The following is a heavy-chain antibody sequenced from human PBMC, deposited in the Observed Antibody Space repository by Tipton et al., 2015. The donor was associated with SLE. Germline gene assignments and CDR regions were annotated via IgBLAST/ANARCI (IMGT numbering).Heavy chain of an antibody. V-gene: IGHV1-2*02. D-gene: IGHD1-26*01. CDR2: INPNSGDT. J-gene: IGHJ5*02. CDR1: GYTFTGYY. Sequence: QLVQSGAEVKKPGASVKVSCKASGYTFTGYYMHWVRQAPGQGLEWMGWINPNSGDTNYAQKFQGRVTMTTDTSTSTAYMELRSLRSDDTAVYYCAREEWERGWFDPWGQGTLVTVSS. CDR3: AREEWERGWFDP.